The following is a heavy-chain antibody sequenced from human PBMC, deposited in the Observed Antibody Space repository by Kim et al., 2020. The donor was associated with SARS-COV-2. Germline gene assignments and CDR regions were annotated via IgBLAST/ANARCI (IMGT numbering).Heavy chain of an antibody. CDR2: FSYNKRT. D-gene: IGHD6-19*01. Sequence: SETLSLTCTISGASISDDYWTWIRQPPGKGLEWIGYFSYNKRTSYNPSLKSRVSMSLYTSRNQFSLKLNSVTAADTAVYYCARLPDITGWPFDYWAQGTLVTVSS. CDR3: ARLPDITGWPFDY. J-gene: IGHJ4*02. V-gene: IGHV4-59*08. CDR1: GASISDDY.